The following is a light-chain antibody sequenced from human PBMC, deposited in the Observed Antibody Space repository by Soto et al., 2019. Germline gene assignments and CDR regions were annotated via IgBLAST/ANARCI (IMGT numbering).Light chain of an antibody. CDR3: LQYHNLWA. J-gene: IGKJ1*01. V-gene: IGKV3-15*01. CDR1: QNIYSN. Sequence: IVMTQSPATLSVSPGERATLSWRASQNIYSNVAWYQQRPGQAPRLLIYRAPTRATGIPARFSGSGSGTEFTLTISSLQSEDFTVYSCLQYHNLWAFGQGTKVDIK. CDR2: RAP.